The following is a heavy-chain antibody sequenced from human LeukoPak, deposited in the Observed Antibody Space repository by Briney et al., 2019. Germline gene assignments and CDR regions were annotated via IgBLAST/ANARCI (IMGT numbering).Heavy chain of an antibody. V-gene: IGHV4-59*01. D-gene: IGHD3-16*01. Sequence: SETLSLTCTVSGGSIRSYNWSWIRQPPGEGLEWIAYIYYSGSTNYNPSLKSRATTSVATSTNQYSLKLTSVAAADTAVYYCARVGGGNYYYYGMDVWGQGTTVTVSS. CDR3: ARVGGGNYYYYGMDV. CDR2: IYYSGST. J-gene: IGHJ6*02. CDR1: GGSIRSYN.